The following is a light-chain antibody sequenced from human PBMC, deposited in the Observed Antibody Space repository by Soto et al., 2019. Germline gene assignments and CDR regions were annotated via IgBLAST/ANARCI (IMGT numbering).Light chain of an antibody. Sequence: EVVMTQSPATLSVSPGERATLSCRASQSVGDRLAWYQQKPGQAPRLHMYGASTRASGVPARFSGSGSGTDLTLPISSLRCEDLAVYYCQRYNNWPPLTFGGGTKGEFK. V-gene: IGKV3-15*01. CDR1: QSVGDR. CDR2: GAS. CDR3: QRYNNWPPLT. J-gene: IGKJ4*01.